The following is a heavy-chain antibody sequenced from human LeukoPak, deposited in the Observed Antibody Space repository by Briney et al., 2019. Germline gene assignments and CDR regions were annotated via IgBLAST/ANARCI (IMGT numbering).Heavy chain of an antibody. J-gene: IGHJ4*02. D-gene: IGHD3-16*02. Sequence: SETLSLTCTVSGASISTYYWSWIRQPPGKGLEWLGYIYFTGSTNYNPSLESRITLSVDTSENQFSLKLTSVTAADTAVYYCARAVTSSGSYRYYFDYWGQGTLVTVSS. CDR1: GASISTYY. CDR2: IYFTGST. CDR3: ARAVTSSGSYRYYFDY. V-gene: IGHV4-59*12.